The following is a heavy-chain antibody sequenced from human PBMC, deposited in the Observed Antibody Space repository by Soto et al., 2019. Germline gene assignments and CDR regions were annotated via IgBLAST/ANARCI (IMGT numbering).Heavy chain of an antibody. D-gene: IGHD1-7*01. V-gene: IGHV3-23*01. Sequence: LRLSWAASGFTFSTYALSWGRQAPGKGLEWVSAISANGQGIYYADSERGRFTISRDNCKNTIFRHMDSLRAEDTAVYYCAKDRNYPRKHFHYWGKRNLVTVSS. CDR3: AKDRNYPRKHFHY. CDR1: GFTFSTYA. J-gene: IGHJ4*02. CDR2: ISANGQGI.